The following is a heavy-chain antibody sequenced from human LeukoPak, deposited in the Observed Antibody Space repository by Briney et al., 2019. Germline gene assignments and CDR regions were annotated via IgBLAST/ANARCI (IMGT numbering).Heavy chain of an antibody. CDR2: INHSENT. CDR3: ARGFAYCGGDCYSPWGLDV. CDR1: GGSFTGYY. J-gene: IGHJ6*04. D-gene: IGHD2-21*02. V-gene: IGHV4-34*01. Sequence: PSETLSLTCAAYGGSFTGYYWSWIRQPPGKGLEWIGEINHSENTNYNQSLKSRVAISVDTSKNQFSLKLSSVTAADTSVYYCARGFAYCGGDCYSPWGLDVWGKGTTVTVSS.